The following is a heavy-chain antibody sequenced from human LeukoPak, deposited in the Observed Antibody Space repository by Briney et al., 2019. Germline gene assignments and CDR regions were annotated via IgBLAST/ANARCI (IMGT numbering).Heavy chain of an antibody. D-gene: IGHD3-22*01. CDR2: MYPNSGNT. Sequence: ASVKVSCKASGYTFTSYDINWVRQATGQGLEWMGWMYPNSGNTGYAQKFQGRVTMTRNTSISTAYMELSSLRSEDTAVYYCASRAPYDSSGYYYYYYMDVWGKGTTVTVSS. CDR3: ASRAPYDSSGYYYYYYMDV. V-gene: IGHV1-8*01. J-gene: IGHJ6*03. CDR1: GYTFTSYD.